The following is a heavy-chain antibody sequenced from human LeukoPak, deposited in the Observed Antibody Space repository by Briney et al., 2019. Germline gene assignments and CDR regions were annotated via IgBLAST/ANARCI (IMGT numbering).Heavy chain of an antibody. CDR3: ARDKVAGNDACDI. Sequence: PGRSLRLSCTASGFTFGDYAMSWVRQAPGKGLEWVGFIRSKAYGGTTDYAASVNGRFTISRDDSKSIAYLQMNSLKTEDTAVYYCARDKVAGNDACDIWGQGTMVTVSS. CDR1: GFTFGDYA. D-gene: IGHD3-10*01. J-gene: IGHJ3*02. CDR2: IRSKAYGGTT. V-gene: IGHV3-49*04.